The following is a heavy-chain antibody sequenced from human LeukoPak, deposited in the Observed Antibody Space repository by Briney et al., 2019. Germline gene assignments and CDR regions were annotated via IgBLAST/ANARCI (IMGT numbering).Heavy chain of an antibody. V-gene: IGHV5-51*01. CDR3: ARQLSNGDAYYYFDY. CDR2: IYPGDSDT. CDR1: GYSSTSYW. Sequence: GESLKISCKGSGYSSTSYWIGWVRQMAGKGLEWMGIIYPGDSDTRYSPSFQGQVTISADKSISTAYLQWSSLKASDTAMYYCARQLSNGDAYYYFDYWGQGTLVTVSS. D-gene: IGHD4-17*01. J-gene: IGHJ4*02.